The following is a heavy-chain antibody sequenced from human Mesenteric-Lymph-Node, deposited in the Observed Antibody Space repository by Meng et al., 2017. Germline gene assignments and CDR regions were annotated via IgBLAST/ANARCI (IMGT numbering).Heavy chain of an antibody. Sequence: SETLSLTCTVSGGSISSGGYYWSWIRQHPGKGLEWIGYIYYSGSTYYNPSLKSRVTISVDTSKNQFSLKLSSVTAADTAVYYCARDRYCSSTSCYAGSSGRKNYYYYYGMDVWGQGTTVTVSS. V-gene: IGHV4-31*03. D-gene: IGHD2-2*01. CDR3: ARDRYCSSTSCYAGSSGRKNYYYYYGMDV. CDR1: GGSISSGGYY. J-gene: IGHJ6*02. CDR2: IYYSGST.